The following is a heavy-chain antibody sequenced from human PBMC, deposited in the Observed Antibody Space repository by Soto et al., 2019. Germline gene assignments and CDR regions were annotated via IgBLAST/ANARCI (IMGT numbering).Heavy chain of an antibody. Sequence: EVQLLESGGGLVQPGGSLRLSCAASGFTFSSDAMSWVRQAPGKGLEWVSAISGSGGSTYYADSVKGRFTISRDNSKNTLYLQMNSLRAEDTAVYYCAKDQEWERQSQDYWGQGTLVTVSS. V-gene: IGHV3-23*01. CDR2: ISGSGGST. CDR1: GFTFSSDA. CDR3: AKDQEWERQSQDY. J-gene: IGHJ4*02. D-gene: IGHD1-26*01.